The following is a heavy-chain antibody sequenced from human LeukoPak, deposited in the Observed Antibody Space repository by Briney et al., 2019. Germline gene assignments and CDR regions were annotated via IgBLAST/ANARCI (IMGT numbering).Heavy chain of an antibody. V-gene: IGHV3-33*01. Sequence: PGRSLRLSCAASGFTFSSYGMHWVRQAPGKGLEWVAVIWYDGSNKYYADSVKGRFTISRDNSKNTLYLQMNSLRAEDTAVYYCARGFSYDFWSGPDYWGQGTPVTVSS. CDR1: GFTFSSYG. D-gene: IGHD3-3*01. J-gene: IGHJ4*02. CDR2: IWYDGSNK. CDR3: ARGFSYDFWSGPDY.